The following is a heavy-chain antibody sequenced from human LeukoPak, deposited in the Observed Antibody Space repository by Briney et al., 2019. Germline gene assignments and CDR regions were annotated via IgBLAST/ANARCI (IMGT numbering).Heavy chain of an antibody. V-gene: IGHV5-51*01. CDR1: GYSFSTYW. CDR3: AKVVELATLTGDSYTYSYHMDV. CDR2: IYPGDSDT. D-gene: IGHD5-24*01. Sequence: GESLKTSCKGSGYSFSTYWIGWVRQMPGKGLEWMGFIYPGDSDTRYSPSFQGQVTISADKSITTAYLQWSSLKASDTAMYYCAKVVELATLTGDSYTYSYHMDVWGKGTAVTVSS. J-gene: IGHJ6*03.